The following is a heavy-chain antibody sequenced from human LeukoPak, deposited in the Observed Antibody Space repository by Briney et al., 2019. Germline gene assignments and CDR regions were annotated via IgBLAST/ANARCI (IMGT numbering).Heavy chain of an antibody. J-gene: IGHJ4*02. CDR2: TTDDGGST. V-gene: IGHV3-23*01. Sequence: PGGSLRLSCAASGFSFSTYAMTWLRQAPGKGLEWVSTTTDDGGSTHYADAVKGRLTMSRDNSKNTLYPQLNSPRAEDTAVYYCARDVSMDIGGSDCWGPGTLVTVSS. CDR1: GFSFSTYA. D-gene: IGHD2-2*03. CDR3: ARDVSMDIGGSDC.